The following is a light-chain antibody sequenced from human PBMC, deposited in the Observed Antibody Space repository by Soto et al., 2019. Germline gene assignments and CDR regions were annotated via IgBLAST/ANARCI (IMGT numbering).Light chain of an antibody. Sequence: DIKITLSLSTLSASVGDTVTVTFRASQSVSGWLAWYQQKPGEAPKLVIYRASSLQSGVSSRFSGSGSGTEFTLTIIGLQPGDSATYYCQQYDNYSWTFGQGTKV. J-gene: IGKJ1*01. CDR3: QQYDNYSWT. V-gene: IGKV1-5*03. CDR2: RAS. CDR1: QSVSGW.